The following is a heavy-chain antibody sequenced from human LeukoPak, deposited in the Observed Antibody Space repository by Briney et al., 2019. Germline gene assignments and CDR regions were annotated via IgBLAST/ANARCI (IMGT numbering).Heavy chain of an antibody. CDR3: TRGGDYEGPNYFDY. J-gene: IGHJ4*02. D-gene: IGHD3-22*01. CDR1: GYTFINYY. Sequence: ASVKLSCTASGYTFINYYMRWVRQAPGHGLEWLGCINLNSGGTHYVQKFQGRVTMTRDTSISTAYMDLSSLRSDDTAVYYCTRGGDYEGPNYFDYWGQGTLVTVSS. CDR2: INLNSGGT. V-gene: IGHV1-2*02.